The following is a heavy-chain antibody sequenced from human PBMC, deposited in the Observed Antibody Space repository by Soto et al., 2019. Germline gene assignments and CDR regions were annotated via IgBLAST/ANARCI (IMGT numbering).Heavy chain of an antibody. CDR3: AREDVSGRYY. CDR1: GFTVSSNY. Sequence: SGGSLRLSCAASGFTVSSNYMSWVRQAPGKGLEWVSGIYSGDNTYYADSVKGRFTISRDESKNTLYLQMNSLRAEDTAVYYCAREDVSGRYYWGQGTLVTVSS. CDR2: IYSGDNT. D-gene: IGHD1-26*01. V-gene: IGHV3-53*01. J-gene: IGHJ4*02.